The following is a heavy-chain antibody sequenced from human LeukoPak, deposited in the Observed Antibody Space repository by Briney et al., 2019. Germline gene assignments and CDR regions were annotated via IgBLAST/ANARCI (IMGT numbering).Heavy chain of an antibody. Sequence: AGGSLRLSCAASEFTFSSYWMSWVRQAPGKGLEWVANIKQDGSEKYYVDSVKGRFTISRDNAKNSLYLQMNSLRAEDTAVYYCARAGPTVTPFDYWGQGTLVTVSS. V-gene: IGHV3-7*01. CDR2: IKQDGSEK. D-gene: IGHD4-17*01. CDR1: EFTFSSYW. CDR3: ARAGPTVTPFDY. J-gene: IGHJ4*02.